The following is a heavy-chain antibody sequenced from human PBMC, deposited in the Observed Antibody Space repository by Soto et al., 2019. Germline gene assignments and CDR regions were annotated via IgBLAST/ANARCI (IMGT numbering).Heavy chain of an antibody. D-gene: IGHD3-9*01. J-gene: IGHJ5*02. CDR3: ARHTDDISTAYSNNWFDS. V-gene: IGHV4-39*01. Sequence: SETXSLTCTFSGVSIISSNNCWCWIRQSPGKVLEWIGSIYFSGTTYYNPSLESLVTISLDTSKNQFSLRLSSVTAADTAIYYCARHTDDISTAYSNNWFDSWGQGTLVTVSS. CDR2: IYFSGTT. CDR1: GVSIISSNNC.